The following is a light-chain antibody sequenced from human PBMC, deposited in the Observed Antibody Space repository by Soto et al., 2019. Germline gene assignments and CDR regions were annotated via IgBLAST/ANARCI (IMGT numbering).Light chain of an antibody. J-gene: IGKJ4*01. CDR2: EAS. CDR3: QQYKYWPPPT. Sequence: EIVLAQSPATLSLSPGERATLSCRASQSLGNLLAWYQQKPDQAPRLLIFEASTRATGVPVRISGSGSGTDFTLTISSLEPEDFAVYYCQQYKYWPPPTFGGRTNLQIK. V-gene: IGKV3-11*01. CDR1: QSLGNL.